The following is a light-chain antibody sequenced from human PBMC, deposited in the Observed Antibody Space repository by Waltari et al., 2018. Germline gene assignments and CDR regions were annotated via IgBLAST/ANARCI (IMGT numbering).Light chain of an antibody. CDR1: CSAAGNYKR. V-gene: IGLV2-23*02. CDR3: SSYAGSSKGV. CDR2: AVS. J-gene: IGLJ2*01. Sequence: QSALTQPASVSGSPGQSIPISCTGTCSAAGNYKRVSWYQQHPGKAPKLMIYAVSKRPSGVSDRFSGSKSGDMASLTISGLQPEDEAEYFCSSYAGSSKGVFGGGTKVTVL.